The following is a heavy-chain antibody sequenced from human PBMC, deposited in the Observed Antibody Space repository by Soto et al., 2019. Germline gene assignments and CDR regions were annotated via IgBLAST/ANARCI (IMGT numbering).Heavy chain of an antibody. V-gene: IGHV1-46*01. Sequence: QVQLVQSGAEVKKPGASVKVSCKASGYTFTSYYMHWVRQAPGQGLEWMGIINPSGGSTSYAQKFQGRVTMTRDTSTSTVYMELSSLRSEDTAVYYCARGRLLWFELGYYGMDVWGQGTTVTVSS. CDR1: GYTFTSYY. CDR3: ARGRLLWFELGYYGMDV. D-gene: IGHD3-10*01. CDR2: INPSGGST. J-gene: IGHJ6*02.